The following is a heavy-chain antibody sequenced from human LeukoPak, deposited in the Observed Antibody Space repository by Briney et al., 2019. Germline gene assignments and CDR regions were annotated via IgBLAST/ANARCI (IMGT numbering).Heavy chain of an antibody. Sequence: GGSLRLSCAASGFTVSSNYMSWARQAPGKGLEWVSVIYSGGSTYNADSVKGRFTISRDNSKNTLYLQMNSLRAEDTAVYYCARGVTTVTTNPHFDYWGQGTLVTVSS. V-gene: IGHV3-66*01. D-gene: IGHD4-17*01. CDR2: IYSGGST. CDR1: GFTVSSNY. J-gene: IGHJ4*02. CDR3: ARGVTTVTTNPHFDY.